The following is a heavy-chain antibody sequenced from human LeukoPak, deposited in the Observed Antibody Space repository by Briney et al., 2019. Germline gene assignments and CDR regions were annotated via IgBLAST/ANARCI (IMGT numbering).Heavy chain of an antibody. CDR3: AARPAVAGSFDY. J-gene: IGHJ4*02. Sequence: GASVKVSCKVSGYTLTKLSMHWVRQAPGKGLEWMGGFDPEDGETIYAQKFQGRVTMTEDTSTDTAYMELSSLRSEDTAVYYCAARPAVAGSFDYWGQGTLVTVSS. CDR1: GYTLTKLS. CDR2: FDPEDGET. V-gene: IGHV1-24*01. D-gene: IGHD6-19*01.